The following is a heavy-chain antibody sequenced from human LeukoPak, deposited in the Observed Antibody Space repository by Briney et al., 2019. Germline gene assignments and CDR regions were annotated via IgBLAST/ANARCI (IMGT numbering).Heavy chain of an antibody. CDR2: IRYDGSNK. CDR1: KFIFSNYG. CDR3: AKSMVRGVTASYYYYYMDV. Sequence: GGSLRLSCAASKFIFSNYGMHWVRQAPGKGLEWVAFIRYDGSNKYYADSVKGRFTISRDNSKNTLYLQMNSLRAEDTAVYYCAKSMVRGVTASYYYYYMDVWGKGTTVTVSS. V-gene: IGHV3-30*02. D-gene: IGHD3-10*01. J-gene: IGHJ6*03.